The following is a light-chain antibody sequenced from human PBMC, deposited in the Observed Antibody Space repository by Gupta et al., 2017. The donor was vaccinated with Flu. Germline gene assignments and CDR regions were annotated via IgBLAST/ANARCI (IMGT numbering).Light chain of an antibody. Sequence: DIQMTQSPSTLSASVGDRVTITCRASQSISSWLAWYQQKPGKAPKLLIYKASSLESGVPSRFSGSGSGTEFTLTISSLQPDDFATYYCQHDTSSSRTFGQGTKVEIK. CDR2: KAS. V-gene: IGKV1-5*03. J-gene: IGKJ1*01. CDR3: QHDTSSSRT. CDR1: QSISSW.